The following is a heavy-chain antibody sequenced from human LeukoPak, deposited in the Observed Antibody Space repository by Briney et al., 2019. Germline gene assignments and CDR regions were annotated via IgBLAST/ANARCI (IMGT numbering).Heavy chain of an antibody. J-gene: IGHJ3*02. CDR2: ISFDGSQK. Sequence: GGSLRLSCAASGFTFSNYGMHWVRQAPGKGLEWVALISFDGSQKYYADSVKGRFTISRDNSNNTLYLVMNSLRTEDTAIYYCAKDQFRGPPPDAFDIWGKGTMVTVSS. V-gene: IGHV3-30*02. D-gene: IGHD3-10*01. CDR1: GFTFSNYG. CDR3: AKDQFRGPPPDAFDI.